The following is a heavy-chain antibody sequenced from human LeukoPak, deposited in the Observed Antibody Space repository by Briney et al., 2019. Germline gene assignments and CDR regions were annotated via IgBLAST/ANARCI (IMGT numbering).Heavy chain of an antibody. V-gene: IGHV4-59*01. CDR1: GGSISSYY. CDR2: IYYSGST. J-gene: IGHJ6*03. D-gene: IGHD3-3*01. CDR3: ARASRFLVRYYMDV. Sequence: SETLSLTCTVSGGSISSYYWSWIRQPPGKGLEWIGYIYYSGSTNYNPSLKSRVTISVDTSKNQFSLKLSSVTAADTAVYYCARASRFLVRYYMDVWGKGTTVTVSS.